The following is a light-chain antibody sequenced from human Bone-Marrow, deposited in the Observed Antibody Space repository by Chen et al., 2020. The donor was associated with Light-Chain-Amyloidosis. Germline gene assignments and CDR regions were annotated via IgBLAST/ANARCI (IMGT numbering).Light chain of an antibody. J-gene: IGLJ2*01. CDR3: QSADSSGTYEVI. Sequence: SYELTPPPSVPVSPGQPARITCSGDDLPTKYAYWYQQKPGQAPVLVIHRDTERPSGISERFSGSSSGTTATLTISGVQAEDEADYHCQSADSSGTYEVIFGGGTKLTVL. CDR1: DLPTKY. V-gene: IGLV3-25*03. CDR2: RDT.